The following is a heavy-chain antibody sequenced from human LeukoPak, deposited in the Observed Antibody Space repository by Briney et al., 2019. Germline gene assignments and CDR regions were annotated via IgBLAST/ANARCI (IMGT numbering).Heavy chain of an antibody. CDR3: ARDGRVDIVATTTRPTDY. J-gene: IGHJ4*02. V-gene: IGHV1-18*01. Sequence: ASVKVSRKASGYTFTSYGISWVRQAPGQGLEWMGWISAYNGNTNYAQKLQGRVTMTTDTSTSTAYMELRSLRSDDTAVYYCARDGRVDIVATTTRPTDYWGQGTLVTVSS. CDR1: GYTFTSYG. CDR2: ISAYNGNT. D-gene: IGHD5-12*01.